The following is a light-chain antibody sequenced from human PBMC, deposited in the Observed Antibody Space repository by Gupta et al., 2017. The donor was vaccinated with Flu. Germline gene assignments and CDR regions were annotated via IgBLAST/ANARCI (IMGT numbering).Light chain of an antibody. J-gene: IGLJ6*01. CDR2: DTS. CDR3: LDYNVSTFV. CDR1: TGAVTSGYY. V-gene: IGLV7-43*01. Sequence: QTVVTQEPSLTVSPGGTVTLTCASNTGAVTSGYYPSWFQHKPGPAPMPLSYDTSNKHPWTPACVSGSLLAGTVAMNRSGVQPEDDSYYSCLDYNVSTFVFGGGTKVTVL.